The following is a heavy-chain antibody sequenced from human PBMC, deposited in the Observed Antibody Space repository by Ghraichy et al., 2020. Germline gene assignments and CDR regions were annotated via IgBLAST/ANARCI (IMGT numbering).Heavy chain of an antibody. V-gene: IGHV1-69*13. CDR3: ASKYCSSTSCYENWFDP. Sequence: SVKVSCKASGGTFSSYAISWVRQAPGQGLEWMGVIIPIFGTANYAQKFQGRVTITADESTSTAYMELSSLRSEDTAVYYCASKYCSSTSCYENWFDPWGQGTLVTVSS. CDR2: IIPIFGTA. CDR1: GGTFSSYA. J-gene: IGHJ5*02. D-gene: IGHD2-2*01.